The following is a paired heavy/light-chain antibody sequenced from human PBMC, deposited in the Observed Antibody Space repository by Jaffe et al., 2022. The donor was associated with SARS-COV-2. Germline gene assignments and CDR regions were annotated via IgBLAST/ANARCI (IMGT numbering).Heavy chain of an antibody. V-gene: IGHV3-21*01. CDR3: ARGFSYYYESSGYLPAFDM. J-gene: IGHJ3*02. CDR2: ISSNNNYI. D-gene: IGHD3-22*01. CDR1: EFTFSSYN. Sequence: EVQLVESGGGLVKPGGSLRLSCAASEFTFSSYNMNWVRQAPGKGLEWVSSISSNNNYIYNADSVKGRFTISRDNAKNSLYLQMNSLRVEDTAVYYCARGFSYYYESSGYLPAFDMWGQGTMVTVSS.
Light chain of an antibody. CDR2: AAS. CDR3: QKYNSAPLT. Sequence: DIQMTQSPSSLSASVGDRVTITCRASQGISNFLAWYQQKPGKPPKLLIYAASTLQSGVPSRFSGSGSGTDFTLTISSLQPEDVASYYCQKYNSAPLTFGGGTKVEIK. V-gene: IGKV1-27*01. CDR1: QGISNF. J-gene: IGKJ4*01.